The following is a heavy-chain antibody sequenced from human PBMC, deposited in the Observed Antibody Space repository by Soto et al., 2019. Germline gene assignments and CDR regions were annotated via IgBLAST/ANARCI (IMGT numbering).Heavy chain of an antibody. CDR3: ARGGDYYLDS. D-gene: IGHD4-17*01. CDR1: GGSTSSGGFS. J-gene: IGHJ4*02. Sequence: QLQLQESGSGLVKPSQTLSLTCGVSGGSTSSGGFSWSWIRQPPGKGLEWIGYIYHRGGPYYNPSLKSRVTISIDRSKNQFSLELKSVTAADTAVYFCARGGDYYLDSWGQGTLVTVSS. V-gene: IGHV4-30-2*01. CDR2: IYHRGGP.